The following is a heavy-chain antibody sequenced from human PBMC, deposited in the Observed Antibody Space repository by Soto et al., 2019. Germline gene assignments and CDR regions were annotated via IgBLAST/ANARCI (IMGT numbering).Heavy chain of an antibody. CDR2: ISSSGNTI. CDR3: ATYRWGSSIDY. Sequence: GGSLRLSCAASGFTFSSYEMNWVRQAPGKGLEWVSYISSSGNTIYYADSVQGRSTISRDNAKNSLYLQMNSLRAEDTAVYYCATYRWGSSIDYWGQGTLVTVSS. V-gene: IGHV3-48*03. CDR1: GFTFSSYE. D-gene: IGHD3-16*01. J-gene: IGHJ4*02.